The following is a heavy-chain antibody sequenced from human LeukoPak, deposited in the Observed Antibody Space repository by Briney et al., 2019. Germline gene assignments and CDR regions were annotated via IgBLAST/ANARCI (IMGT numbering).Heavy chain of an antibody. D-gene: IGHD6-13*01. CDR3: AREQLVSPYFDY. Sequence: PGGSLRLSCAASGFTFSSYGMHWVRQAPGKGLEWVAVIWYDGSNKYYADSVKGRFTISRDNSKNTLYLQMNSLRAEDTAVYYCAREQLVSPYFDYGGQGTLVTVSS. V-gene: IGHV3-33*01. CDR1: GFTFSSYG. J-gene: IGHJ4*02. CDR2: IWYDGSNK.